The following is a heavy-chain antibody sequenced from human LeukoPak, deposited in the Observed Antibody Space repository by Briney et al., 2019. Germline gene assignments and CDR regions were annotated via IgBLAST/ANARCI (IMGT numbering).Heavy chain of an antibody. J-gene: IGHJ4*02. Sequence: GGSLRLSCAVSGFTFSDYYMSWIRQAPGKGLEWVSYISSSSSYTNYADSVKGRFTISRDNAKNSLHLQMNSLRAEDTAVYYCARAYSYGPDYWGQGTLVTVSS. V-gene: IGHV3-11*03. CDR3: ARAYSYGPDY. CDR2: ISSSSSYT. D-gene: IGHD5-18*01. CDR1: GFTFSDYY.